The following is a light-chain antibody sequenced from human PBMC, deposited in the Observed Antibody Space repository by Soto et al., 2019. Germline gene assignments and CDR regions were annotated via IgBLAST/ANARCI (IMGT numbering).Light chain of an antibody. CDR1: QSVSSSF. CDR2: GAS. V-gene: IGKV3-20*01. Sequence: EIVLTQSPGTLSLSPGERATLSCRASQSVSSSFLAWYQQKPGQAPRLLIYGASSRATGIPDRFSDSGSGTDXTXXXXRLEPEDFAXYYCQQYDSSLYTFGQGTKLEIK. CDR3: QQYDSSLYT. J-gene: IGKJ2*01.